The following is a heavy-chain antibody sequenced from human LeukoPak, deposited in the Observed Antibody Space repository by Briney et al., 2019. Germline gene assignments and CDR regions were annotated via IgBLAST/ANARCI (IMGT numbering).Heavy chain of an antibody. J-gene: IGHJ5*02. Sequence: PGGSLRLSCAASGFTFSTFTMHWVRQAPGKGREGGAVVSHDGNEKFYADSVRGRFTISRDNSKNTLPLQMNSLRPEDTAVYYCARDEGGKYSSGWMSNWFDLWGQGTLVTVSS. V-gene: IGHV3-30-3*01. CDR3: ARDEGGKYSSGWMSNWFDL. D-gene: IGHD6-19*01. CDR2: VSHDGNEK. CDR1: GFTFSTFT.